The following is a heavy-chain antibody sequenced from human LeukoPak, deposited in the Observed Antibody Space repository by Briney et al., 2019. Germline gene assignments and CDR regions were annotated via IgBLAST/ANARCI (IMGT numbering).Heavy chain of an antibody. J-gene: IGHJ4*02. Sequence: KASETLSLTCTVSGGSISTYYWSWLRQPPGKGLEWIGYIYDSGSTNYNPSLKSRVTISEDTSKRQFSLNLRSVTAADKAVYYCARVVGRYCSSTSCYIDYWGQGTLVTVSS. CDR2: IYDSGST. CDR3: ARVVGRYCSSTSCYIDY. CDR1: GGSISTYY. V-gene: IGHV4-59*01. D-gene: IGHD2-2*01.